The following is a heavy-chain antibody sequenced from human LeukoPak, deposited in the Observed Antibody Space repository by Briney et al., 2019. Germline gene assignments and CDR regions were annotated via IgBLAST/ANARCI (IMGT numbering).Heavy chain of an antibody. Sequence: GGSLRLSCAASGITFSSSAMSWVRQAPGKGLEWVSIISGSAGSTYYADSVKGRFTISRDNSKNTLYLQMNNLRAEDTAVYYCAKGYYGSISFFFDLWGQGTLVTVSS. CDR1: GITFSSSA. CDR2: ISGSAGST. J-gene: IGHJ4*02. V-gene: IGHV3-23*01. D-gene: IGHD4-23*01. CDR3: AKGYYGSISFFFDL.